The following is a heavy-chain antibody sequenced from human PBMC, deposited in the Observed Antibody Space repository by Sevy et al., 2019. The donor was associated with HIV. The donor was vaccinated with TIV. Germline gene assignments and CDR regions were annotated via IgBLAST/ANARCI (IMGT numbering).Heavy chain of an antibody. D-gene: IGHD2-15*01. V-gene: IGHV4-34*01. Sequence: SETLSLTCAVYGESFSSYYWSWIRQSPGKGLEWIGEINHSGTTNYHPSLKSRVSISADTSKNQFSLKLTSVTAADTGVYYCAVRRRVAIPGVVRRRDQFFFYGMAVWGQGTTVTVSS. CDR2: INHSGTT. CDR1: GESFSSYY. J-gene: IGHJ6*02. CDR3: AVRRRVAIPGVVRRRDQFFFYGMAV.